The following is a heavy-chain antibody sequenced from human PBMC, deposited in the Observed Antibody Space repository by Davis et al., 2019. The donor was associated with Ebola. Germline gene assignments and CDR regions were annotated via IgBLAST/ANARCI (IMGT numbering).Heavy chain of an antibody. Sequence: SETLSPTCTVPGGSISSYYWSWIRQPRAKGLDWIGYIYYSGSTNYNPSLKSRVTISVDTSKNQFSLKLSSVTAADTAVYYCARGRRYSYGPPRYWGQGTLVTVSS. D-gene: IGHD5-18*01. J-gene: IGHJ4*02. CDR1: GGSISSYY. V-gene: IGHV4-59*08. CDR2: IYYSGST. CDR3: ARGRRYSYGPPRY.